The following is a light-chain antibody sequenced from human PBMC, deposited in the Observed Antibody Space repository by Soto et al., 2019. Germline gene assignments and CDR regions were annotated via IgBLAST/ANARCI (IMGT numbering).Light chain of an antibody. CDR3: QQYNEWPWT. V-gene: IGKV3-15*01. CDR2: AAS. J-gene: IGKJ1*01. Sequence: EILMTQSPATLSVSPGERATLSCRASQSVSSNLAWYQQKPGQAPRLLIYAASTRATGIPVRFSGSGSGTEFTLTISSLHSEDFAVYSCQQYNEWPWTFGQGTKVDIK. CDR1: QSVSSN.